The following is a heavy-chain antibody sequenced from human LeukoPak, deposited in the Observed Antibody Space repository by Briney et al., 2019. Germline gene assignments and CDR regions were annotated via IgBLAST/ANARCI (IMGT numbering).Heavy chain of an antibody. Sequence: GGSLRLSCAASGFTVSSNYMSWVRQAPGKGLEWVSVIYSGGSTYYADSVKGRFTISRDNSKSTLYLQMNSLRAEDTAVYYCARVALDYDSSGYYLNWYFDLWGRGTLVTVSS. CDR1: GFTVSSNY. CDR3: ARVALDYDSSGYYLNWYFDL. D-gene: IGHD3-22*01. V-gene: IGHV3-53*01. J-gene: IGHJ2*01. CDR2: IYSGGST.